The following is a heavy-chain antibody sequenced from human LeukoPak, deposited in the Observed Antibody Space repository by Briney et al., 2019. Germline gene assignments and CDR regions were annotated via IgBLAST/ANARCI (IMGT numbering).Heavy chain of an antibody. J-gene: IGHJ4*02. CDR2: IANTGRT. CDR3: AKGTYYYGSGRTETFGEN. V-gene: IGHV3-23*01. CDR1: GFTFSSYA. Sequence: GGSLRLSCAASGFTFSSYAMSWVRQAPGKGLEWVSGIANTGRTYYADSVKGRFTISRDNSKDTLYLQMNSLRAEDTAIYYCAKGTYYYGSGRTETFGENWGQGTLVTVSS. D-gene: IGHD3-10*01.